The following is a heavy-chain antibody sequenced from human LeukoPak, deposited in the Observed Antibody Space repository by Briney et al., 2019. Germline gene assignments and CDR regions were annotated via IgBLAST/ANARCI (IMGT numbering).Heavy chain of an antibody. J-gene: IGHJ3*02. Sequence: SVKVSCKASGGTFSSYAISWVRQAPGQGLEWMGGIIPIFGTANYAQKFQGRVTITADESTSTAYMELSSLRSEDTAVYYCARTTTWLGDAFDIWGQGTMVTVSS. V-gene: IGHV1-69*13. CDR2: IIPIFGTA. D-gene: IGHD3-22*01. CDR1: GGTFSSYA. CDR3: ARTTTWLGDAFDI.